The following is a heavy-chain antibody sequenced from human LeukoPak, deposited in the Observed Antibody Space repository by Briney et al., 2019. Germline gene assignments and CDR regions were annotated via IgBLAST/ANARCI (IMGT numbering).Heavy chain of an antibody. CDR2: ISYDGSNK. CDR1: GFTFSSYA. CDR3: AKPLSSGWYTDYYYGMDV. D-gene: IGHD6-19*01. J-gene: IGHJ6*02. V-gene: IGHV3-30*18. Sequence: PGGSLRLSCAASGFTFSSYAMHWVRQAPGKGLEWVAVISYDGSNKYYADSVKGRFTISRDNSKNTLYLQMNSLRAEDTAVYYCAKPLSSGWYTDYYYGMDVWGQGTTVTVSS.